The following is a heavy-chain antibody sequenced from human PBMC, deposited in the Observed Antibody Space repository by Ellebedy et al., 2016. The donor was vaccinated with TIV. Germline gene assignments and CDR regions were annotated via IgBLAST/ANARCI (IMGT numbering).Heavy chain of an antibody. CDR3: ARKSRYYDILTGYGDH. V-gene: IGHV3-33*01. CDR1: EVTFSSYG. J-gene: IGHJ4*02. D-gene: IGHD3-9*01. CDR2: IWYDGRNI. Sequence: PGGSLRLSCTTSEVTFSSYGMHWVRQAPGKGLEWVAAIWYDGRNIYYADSVKGRFTISRDNSKNPLYLQMNGLRVEDTAVYYCARKSRYYDILTGYGDHWGQGTLVTVSS.